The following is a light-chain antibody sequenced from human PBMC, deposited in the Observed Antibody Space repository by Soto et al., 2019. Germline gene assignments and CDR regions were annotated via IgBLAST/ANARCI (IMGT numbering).Light chain of an antibody. CDR2: TTS. CDR3: SSWDDSLSGVV. CDR1: NVGRHE. V-gene: IGLV1-44*01. Sequence: QSVVTRPPSVSGTPGQGVIISCSNVGRHEVSWYQQVPGMAPKLLIHTTSQRPSGVPDRFSASKSGTSASLAIRGLQSDDEADYFCSSWDDSLSGVVFGRGTQLAVL. J-gene: IGLJ2*01.